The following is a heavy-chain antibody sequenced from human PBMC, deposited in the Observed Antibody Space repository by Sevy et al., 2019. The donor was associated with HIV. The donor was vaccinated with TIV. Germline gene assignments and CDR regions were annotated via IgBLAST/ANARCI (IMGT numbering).Heavy chain of an antibody. J-gene: IGHJ3*02. CDR3: ARDLPKPLGAFDI. CDR2: IYYSGST. Sequence: SESLSLTCTVSGGSISSGGYYWSWIRQHPGKGLEWIGYIYYSGSTYYNPSLKSRVTISVDTSKNQFSLKLSSVTAADTAVYYRARDLPKPLGAFDIWGQGTMVTVSS. CDR1: GGSISSGGYY. V-gene: IGHV4-31*03.